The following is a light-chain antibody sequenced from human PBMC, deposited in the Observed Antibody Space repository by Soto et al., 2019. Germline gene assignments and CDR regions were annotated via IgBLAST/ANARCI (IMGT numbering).Light chain of an antibody. J-gene: IGLJ2*01. Sequence: QSALTQPPSASGSPGQSVTISCTGTSSDIGGYNLVSWYRQYPGKPPKLIIYDIFKRPSGVPDRFSCSKSGNTASLTVSGLQAEDEADYYCSSYAGSNTLAFGGGTKLTVL. CDR3: SSYAGSNTLA. CDR2: DIF. V-gene: IGLV2-8*01. CDR1: SSDIGGYNL.